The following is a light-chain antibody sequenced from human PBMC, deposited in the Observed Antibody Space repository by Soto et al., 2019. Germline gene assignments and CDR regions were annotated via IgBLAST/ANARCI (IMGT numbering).Light chain of an antibody. CDR1: QIISSY. CDR3: QQSYSSPWT. V-gene: IGKV1-39*01. J-gene: IGKJ1*01. CDR2: ATS. Sequence: DIPMTQSPSSLSTSVGDRVTITCRAGQIISSYLNCYQQKPGKAPKLLIFATSNLQSGVPSRCSGSGSGTGITLTITSLHPGEFATYYCQQSYSSPWTFGQGTKVEIK.